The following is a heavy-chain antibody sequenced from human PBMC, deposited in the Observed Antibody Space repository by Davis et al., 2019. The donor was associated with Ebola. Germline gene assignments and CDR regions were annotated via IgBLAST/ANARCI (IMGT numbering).Heavy chain of an antibody. V-gene: IGHV3-53*01. J-gene: IGHJ3*02. Sequence: GESLKISCAASGFTVSSNYMSWVRQAPGKGLEWVSVIYSGGSTYYADSVKGRFTISRDNSKNTLYLQMNSLRAEDTAVYYCAREWLGVDTAMVTADAFDIWGQGTMVTVSS. CDR3: AREWLGVDTAMVTADAFDI. CDR1: GFTVSSNY. D-gene: IGHD5-18*01. CDR2: IYSGGST.